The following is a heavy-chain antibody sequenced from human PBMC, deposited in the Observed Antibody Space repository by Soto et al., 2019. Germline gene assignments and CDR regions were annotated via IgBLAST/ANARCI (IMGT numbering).Heavy chain of an antibody. CDR3: GRAPVEPYMTNWSGP. V-gene: IGHV4-61*01. CDR1: GDSVSSGNYY. J-gene: IGHJ5*02. D-gene: IGHD2-8*01. Sequence: SETLSLTCTVSGDSVSSGNYYWGWIRQPPGKGLEWIGSIYFTGNTNYNPSLKSRLTMSIDTSRNLFSLRLGSVTAASTRVCYCGRAPVEPYMTNWSGPWRQGTRVTVSP. CDR2: IYFTGNT.